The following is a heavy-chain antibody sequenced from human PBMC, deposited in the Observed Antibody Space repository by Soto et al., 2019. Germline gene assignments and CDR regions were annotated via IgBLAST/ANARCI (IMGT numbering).Heavy chain of an antibody. D-gene: IGHD2-2*01. Sequence: EVQLLDSGGGWVQPGGSLRLSCVASGFVFSDYAMSWVRQAPGKGLEWVSAISAGGSDTYYADSVKGRFTVSRVNSKNTLYLQMNTLISEDTSIYYCASVPIWCGSSSCYTEGFDSWGQGTLVTVSS. CDR2: ISAGGSDT. CDR1: GFVFSDYA. V-gene: IGHV3-23*01. CDR3: ASVPIWCGSSSCYTEGFDS. J-gene: IGHJ4*02.